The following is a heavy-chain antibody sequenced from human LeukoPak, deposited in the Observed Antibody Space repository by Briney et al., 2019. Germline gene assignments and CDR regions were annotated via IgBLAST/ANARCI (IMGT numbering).Heavy chain of an antibody. Sequence: PSETLPLTCPVSGGTIRSYYWSWIRQPAGKGLEWIGRIYTSGTTNYNPSLKSGVSMSVDTSKNQFSLKLSSVTAADTAVYYCARGSTAVDYWRQGTLVSVSS. D-gene: IGHD4-17*01. CDR3: ARGSTAVDY. V-gene: IGHV4-4*07. CDR2: IYTSGTT. CDR1: GGTIRSYY. J-gene: IGHJ4*02.